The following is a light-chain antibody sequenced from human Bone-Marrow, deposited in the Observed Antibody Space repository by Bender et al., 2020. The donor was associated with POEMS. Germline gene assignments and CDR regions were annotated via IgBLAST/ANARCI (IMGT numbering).Light chain of an antibody. J-gene: IGLJ3*02. CDR1: SSNIGAHA. V-gene: IGLV1-44*01. CDR2: SSH. Sequence: QSVLTQPPSASGTPGQRVTISCSGGSSNIGAHAVNWYQHLPGTAPKLLIYSSHRRPSEVPDRFSGSRSGTSASLAISGLQSEDEADYYCAAWDDNLNGLLFGGGTKVTVL. CDR3: AAWDDNLNGLL.